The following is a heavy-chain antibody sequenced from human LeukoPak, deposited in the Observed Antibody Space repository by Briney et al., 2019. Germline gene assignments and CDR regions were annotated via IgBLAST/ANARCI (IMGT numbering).Heavy chain of an antibody. V-gene: IGHV3-74*01. J-gene: IGHJ4*02. CDR2: INTDGRST. Sequence: GGSLRLSCAASGSTFSNYYMHWVRRAPGQGLVWVSRINTDGRSTDYADSVKGRFAISRDNAKNTLYLQMNSLRAEDTAVYYCTRDAGTAGAERLDYWGQGTLVTVSS. D-gene: IGHD2-21*02. CDR1: GSTFSNYY. CDR3: TRDAGTAGAERLDY.